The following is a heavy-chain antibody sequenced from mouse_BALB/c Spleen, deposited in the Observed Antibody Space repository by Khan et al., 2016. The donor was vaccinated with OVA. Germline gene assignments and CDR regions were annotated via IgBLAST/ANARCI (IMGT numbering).Heavy chain of an antibody. CDR2: IFPGDDST. CDR1: GYTFTSYD. J-gene: IGHJ1*01. CDR3: AIHYYGGNLYWDFDV. D-gene: IGHD1-1*02. Sequence: QVQLQQSGAELVKPGASVKLSCKASGYTFTSYDINWVRQRPEQGLEWIGWIFPGDDSTKYNEKFKGKATLTTDKSSSTAYMQLSRLTSEDSAVYLSAIHYYGGNLYWDFDVWGAGTTVTVSS. V-gene: IGHV1-85*01.